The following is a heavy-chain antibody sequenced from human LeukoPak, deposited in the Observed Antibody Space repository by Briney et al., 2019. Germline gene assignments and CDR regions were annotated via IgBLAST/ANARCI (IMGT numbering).Heavy chain of an antibody. V-gene: IGHV3-11*03. CDR1: GFTFSDYY. CDR3: AKTAAGINFDY. D-gene: IGHD6-13*01. CDR2: ISSSSSYT. Sequence: PGGSLRLSCAASGFTFSDYYMSWIRQAPGKGLEWVSYISSSSSYTNYADSVKGRFTISRDNAKNSLYLQMNSLRAENTAVYYCAKTAAGINFDYWGQGTLVTVSS. J-gene: IGHJ4*02.